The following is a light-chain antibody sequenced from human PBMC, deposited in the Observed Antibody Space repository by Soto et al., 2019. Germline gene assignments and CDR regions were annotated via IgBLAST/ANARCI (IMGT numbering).Light chain of an antibody. CDR3: ATWDASLQSWV. CDR2: TNN. J-gene: IGLJ3*02. Sequence: QAVVTQPPSVSGTPGQRVTISCSGSSSNIGSHLVNWYQQVPGTAPRLLIYTNNQRPSGVPDRFSDSKSGTSASLAISGLQSEDEAHYYCATWDASLQSWVSGGGTKVTVL. V-gene: IGLV1-44*01. CDR1: SSNIGSHL.